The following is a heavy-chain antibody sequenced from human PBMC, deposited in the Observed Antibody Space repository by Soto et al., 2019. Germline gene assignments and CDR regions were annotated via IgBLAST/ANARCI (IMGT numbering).Heavy chain of an antibody. CDR3: ARVRFEYGDSSYAFDI. D-gene: IGHD4-17*01. J-gene: IGHJ3*02. CDR1: GGTFSSYA. CDR2: IIPIFGTA. Sequence: QVQLVQSGAEVKKPGSSVKVSCKASGGTFSSYAISWVRQAPGQGLEWMGGIIPIFGTANYAQKFQGRVTITADEATSTAYRELSSLRSEDTAVYYCARVRFEYGDSSYAFDIWGQGTMVTVSS. V-gene: IGHV1-69*12.